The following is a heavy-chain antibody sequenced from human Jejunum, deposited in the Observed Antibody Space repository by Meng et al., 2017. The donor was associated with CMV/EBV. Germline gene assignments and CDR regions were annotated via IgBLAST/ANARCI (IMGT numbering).Heavy chain of an antibody. Sequence: SCKASGYTFTNFALHWGRQAPGQRLEWMGWIYTDSGDTKFSQKFQGRVSFTRDTPATTAYMELTSLRSEDTAVYYCARGVISYHDSWGQGTLVTVSS. CDR1: GYTFTNFA. D-gene: IGHD3-16*01. CDR2: IYTDSGDT. CDR3: ARGVISYHDS. J-gene: IGHJ5*02. V-gene: IGHV1-3*04.